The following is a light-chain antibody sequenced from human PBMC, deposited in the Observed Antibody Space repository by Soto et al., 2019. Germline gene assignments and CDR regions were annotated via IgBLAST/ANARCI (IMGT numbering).Light chain of an antibody. J-gene: IGKJ2*01. CDR2: DVS. Sequence: EVVLTQSPATLSLSPGERATLSCRASQSVTKYLAWYQQKPGQALRLLIYDVSKRATGIPARFSGSGSETDFTLTISSLQSEDSAVYYCQQYNSWPPYTFGQGTKLEIK. CDR1: QSVTKY. CDR3: QQYNSWPPYT. V-gene: IGKV3-11*01.